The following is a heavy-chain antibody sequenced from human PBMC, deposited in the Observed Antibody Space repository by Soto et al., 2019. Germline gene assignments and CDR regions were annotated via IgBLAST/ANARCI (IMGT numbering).Heavy chain of an antibody. Sequence: QVQLQESGPGPVKPSETLSLTCTVSGVSISNSNYCWAWIRQAPGKGLEWIGTICYSGSTYYKSSLKSRVTMSVDSSRNQYSLNLSSVTAADTAVYYCVRRGLYASGSYEWLDWGQGTLVTVSS. D-gene: IGHD3-10*01. J-gene: IGHJ4*02. CDR1: GVSISNSNYC. CDR3: VRRGLYASGSYEWLD. V-gene: IGHV4-39*01. CDR2: ICYSGST.